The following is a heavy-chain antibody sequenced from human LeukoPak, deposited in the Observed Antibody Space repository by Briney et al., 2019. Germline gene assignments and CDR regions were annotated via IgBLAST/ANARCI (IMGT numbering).Heavy chain of an antibody. D-gene: IGHD3-10*01. Sequence: GGSLRLSCAASGFIFSSYGMHWVRQAPGKGLEWVAFISYDESHTYYADSVKGQFTISRDNSKNTLNLQMNSLRPEDTALYYCAKDSVWFGEFLYYFDFWGQGTQVTVSS. J-gene: IGHJ4*02. V-gene: IGHV3-30*02. CDR2: ISYDESHT. CDR3: AKDSVWFGEFLYYFDF. CDR1: GFIFSSYG.